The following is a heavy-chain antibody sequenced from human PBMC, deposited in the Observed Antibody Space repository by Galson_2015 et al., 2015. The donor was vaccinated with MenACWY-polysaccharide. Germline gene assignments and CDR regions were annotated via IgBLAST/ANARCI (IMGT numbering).Heavy chain of an antibody. Sequence: SLRLSCAASGFTFSSYGMHWVRQAPGKGLEWVAVISYDGSNKYYADSVKGRFTISRDNSKNTLYLQMNSLRAEDTAVYYCAKDQAGSYDSPFAFDPWGQGTLVTVSS. CDR2: ISYDGSNK. J-gene: IGHJ5*02. V-gene: IGHV3-30*18. CDR1: GFTFSSYG. CDR3: AKDQAGSYDSPFAFDP. D-gene: IGHD3-3*01.